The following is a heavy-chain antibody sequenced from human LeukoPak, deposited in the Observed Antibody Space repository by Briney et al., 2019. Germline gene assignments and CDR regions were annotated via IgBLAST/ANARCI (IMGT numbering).Heavy chain of an antibody. CDR1: GFTFSAYA. J-gene: IGHJ4*02. CDR3: ARDPHKSIAVAGLCFDY. V-gene: IGHV3-11*05. Sequence: PGGSLRLSCEASGFTFSAYAMTWVRQAPGKGLEWVSYISSSSSYTNYADSVKGRFTISRDNAKNSLYLQMNSLRAEDTAVYYCARDPHKSIAVAGLCFDYWGQGTLVTVSS. CDR2: ISSSSSYT. D-gene: IGHD6-19*01.